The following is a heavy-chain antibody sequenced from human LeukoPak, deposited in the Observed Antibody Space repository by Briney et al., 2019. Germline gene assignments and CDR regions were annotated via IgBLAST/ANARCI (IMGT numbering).Heavy chain of an antibody. CDR3: AKDRICNYCSSTRCYKGDLFDY. CDR2: ISSSSSYT. Sequence: GGSLRLSCAASGFTFSSYSMNWVRQAPGKGLEWVSSISSSSSYTYYADSVKGRFTISRDNAKNTLYLQMNSLRAEDTAVYYCAKDRICNYCSSTRCYKGDLFDYWGQGTLVTVSS. J-gene: IGHJ4*02. V-gene: IGHV3-21*04. CDR1: GFTFSSYS. D-gene: IGHD2-2*02.